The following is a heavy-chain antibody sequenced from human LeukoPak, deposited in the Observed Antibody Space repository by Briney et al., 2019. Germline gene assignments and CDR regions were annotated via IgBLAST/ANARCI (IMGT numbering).Heavy chain of an antibody. J-gene: IGHJ5*02. D-gene: IGHD2-21*02. V-gene: IGHV3-30*18. Sequence: PGRSLRLSCAASGFTFINYGMHGVRQAPGKGLEWVAVFSYDGNNKYYADSVKGRFTISRDNSKNTLYLQMNSLRAEDTAVYYWAKNQLAYCGGDCYSAPWGQGTLVTVSS. CDR3: AKNQLAYCGGDCYSAP. CDR1: GFTFINYG. CDR2: FSYDGNNK.